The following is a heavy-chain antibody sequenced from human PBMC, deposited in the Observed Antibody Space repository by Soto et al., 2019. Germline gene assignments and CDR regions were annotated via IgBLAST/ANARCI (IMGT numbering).Heavy chain of an antibody. CDR2: IYWDDDK. CDR1: GFSLSTSGVG. CDR3: AHSNCSSGRCHAFGLAY. V-gene: IGHV2-5*02. J-gene: IGHJ4*02. D-gene: IGHD2-2*01. Sequence: QITLKESGPTLVNPTQTLTLTCTFSGFSLSTSGVGVGWIRQPPGKALEWLAVIYWDDDKRYSPSLKTRVTITKDTSKNQVVLTMTNMGPVDTATYFCAHSNCSSGRCHAFGLAYWGQGTLVTVSS.